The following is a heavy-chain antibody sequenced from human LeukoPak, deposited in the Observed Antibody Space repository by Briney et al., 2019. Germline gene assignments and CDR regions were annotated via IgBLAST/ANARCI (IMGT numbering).Heavy chain of an antibody. Sequence: PGGSLRLSCAASGFTFSSHAMSWVRQAPGKGLEWVSAIGDDVVSTYYAESVKGRFTISRDNSKSTLYLQMNSLRAEDTAVYYCARDFRSQGYYYYYYMDVWGKGTTVTVSS. D-gene: IGHD2-15*01. V-gene: IGHV3-23*01. J-gene: IGHJ6*03. CDR3: ARDFRSQGYYYYYYMDV. CDR1: GFTFSSHA. CDR2: IGDDVVST.